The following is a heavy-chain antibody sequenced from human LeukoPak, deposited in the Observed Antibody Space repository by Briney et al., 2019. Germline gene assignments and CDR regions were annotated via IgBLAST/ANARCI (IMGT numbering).Heavy chain of an antibody. J-gene: IGHJ5*02. CDR3: ARRSSGSQFDP. Sequence: SETLSLTCTVSGGSISSSSYYWGWIRQPPGKGLEWIGSIYYSGSTYYNPSLKSRVTISIDTSKNQFSLKLSSVTAADTAVCYCARRSSGSQFDPWGQGTLVTVSS. CDR2: IYYSGST. D-gene: IGHD1-26*01. V-gene: IGHV4-39*01. CDR1: GGSISSSSYY.